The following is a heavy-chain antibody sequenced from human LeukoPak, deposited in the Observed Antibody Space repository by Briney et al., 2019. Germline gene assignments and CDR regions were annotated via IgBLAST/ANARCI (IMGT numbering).Heavy chain of an antibody. CDR1: GFTFNTYA. D-gene: IGHD3-10*01. V-gene: IGHV3-33*06. Sequence: GGSLRLSCAASGFTFNTYAMHWVRQAPGQGLEWVALIWHDGSHKFYSNSVRGQFTISRDNSKNTLYLQMNSLRAEDTAVYYCANSYGSGSYYNEIDYFDYWGQGTLVTVSS. CDR3: ANSYGSGSYYNEIDYFDY. J-gene: IGHJ4*02. CDR2: IWHDGSHK.